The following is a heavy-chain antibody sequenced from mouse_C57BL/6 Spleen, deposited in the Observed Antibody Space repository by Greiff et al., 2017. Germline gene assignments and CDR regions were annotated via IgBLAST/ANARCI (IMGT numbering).Heavy chain of an antibody. CDR3: ARSGYYVGDY. Sequence: EVQLQESGGGLVKPGGSLKLSCAASGFTFSDYGMHWVRQAPETGLEWVAYISSGSSTIYYADTVKGRFTITRDNAKNTLFLQMTSLRSEDTAMYYCARSGYYVGDYWGQGTSVTVSA. D-gene: IGHD2-3*01. CDR1: GFTFSDYG. V-gene: IGHV5-17*01. CDR2: ISSGSSTI. J-gene: IGHJ4*01.